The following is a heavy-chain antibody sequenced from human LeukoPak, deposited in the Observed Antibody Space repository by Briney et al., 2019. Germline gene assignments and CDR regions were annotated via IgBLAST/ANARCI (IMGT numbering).Heavy chain of an antibody. V-gene: IGHV4-34*01. CDR2: INHSGST. J-gene: IGHJ1*01. D-gene: IGHD3-22*01. CDR1: GGSFSGYY. CDR3: ASTDYYDSSGYQH. Sequence: PSETLSLTCAVYGGSFSGYYWSWIRQPPGKGLEWIGEINHSGSTNYNPSLKSRVTISVDTSKNQFSLKLSSVTAADTAVYYCASTDYYDSSGYQHWGQGTLVTVSS.